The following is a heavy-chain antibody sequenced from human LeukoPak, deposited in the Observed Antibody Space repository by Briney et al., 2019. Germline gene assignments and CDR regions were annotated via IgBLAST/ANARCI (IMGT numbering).Heavy chain of an antibody. CDR2: IYPGDSDT. V-gene: IGHV5-51*01. Sequence: GESLKISCKGSGYSFTSYWTGWVRQMPGKGLEWMGIIYPGDSDTRYTPSFQGQVTISADKSISTAYLQWSSLKASDTAMYYCARHFVAYSSSSGFGPWGQGTLVTVSS. CDR1: GYSFTSYW. J-gene: IGHJ5*02. D-gene: IGHD6-13*01. CDR3: ARHFVAYSSSSGFGP.